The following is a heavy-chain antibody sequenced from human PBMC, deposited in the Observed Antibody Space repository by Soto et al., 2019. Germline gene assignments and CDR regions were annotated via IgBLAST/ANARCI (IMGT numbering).Heavy chain of an antibody. CDR2: IYFSGNT. D-gene: IGHD1-26*01. J-gene: IGHJ5*02. CDR3: ARGGIVTQNWIDP. Sequence: SETLSLTCTVSGGSITNHFWSWIRQPPGKGLEWIAYIYFSGNTNYNPSLQSRVTVSLDTSKNQFSLKLNSVTAADTAVYYCARGGIVTQNWIDPWGQGTLVTVSS. V-gene: IGHV4-59*11. CDR1: GGSITNHF.